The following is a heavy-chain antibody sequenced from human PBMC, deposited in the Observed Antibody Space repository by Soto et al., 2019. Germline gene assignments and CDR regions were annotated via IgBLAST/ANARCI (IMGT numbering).Heavy chain of an antibody. J-gene: IGHJ6*02. CDR3: VKDEGIEAMDV. Sequence: GSLLLPCLTSGFTFSRNTMNWVRQAPGKGLEWVASITSSGSYVYYADSVKGRFSASRDNAKNSLSLQMDSLRPDDTAIYFCVKDEGIEAMDVWGQGTKVTVYS. V-gene: IGHV3-21*01. CDR1: GFTFSRNT. CDR2: ITSSGSYV.